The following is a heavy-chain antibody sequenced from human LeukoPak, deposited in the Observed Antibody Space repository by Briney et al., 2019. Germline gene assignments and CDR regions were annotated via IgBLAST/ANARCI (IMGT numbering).Heavy chain of an antibody. J-gene: IGHJ4*02. CDR2: IKEDGSEK. V-gene: IGHV3-7*04. D-gene: IGHD2-2*01. CDR3: ARGCTSSSCYDY. Sequence: GGSLRLSCAASGFTFSSYWMSWVRQAPGKGLEWVANIKEDGSEKYYVDSVKGRFTISRDNSKNSLYLQMNSLRVEDTAVYYCARGCTSSSCYDYWGQGTLVTVSS. CDR1: GFTFSSYW.